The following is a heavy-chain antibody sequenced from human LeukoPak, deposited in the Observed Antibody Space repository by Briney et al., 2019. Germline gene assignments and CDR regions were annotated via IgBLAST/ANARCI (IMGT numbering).Heavy chain of an antibody. CDR1: GGSISSGDYY. CDR3: ARDPIYSNYFDY. CDR2: IYYSGST. D-gene: IGHD4-11*01. V-gene: IGHV4-30-4*01. Sequence: PSQTLSLTCTVSGGSISSGDYYWSWIRQPPGKGLEWIGYIYYSGSTYYNPSLKSRVTISVDTSKNQFSLKLSSVTAADTAVYYCARDPIYSNYFDYWGQGTLVTVSS. J-gene: IGHJ4*02.